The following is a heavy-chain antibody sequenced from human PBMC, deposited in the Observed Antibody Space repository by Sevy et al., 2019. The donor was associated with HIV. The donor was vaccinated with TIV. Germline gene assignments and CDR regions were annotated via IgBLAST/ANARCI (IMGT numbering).Heavy chain of an antibody. V-gene: IGHV4-59*13. CDR3: ARESIGYGSGRFFDY. J-gene: IGHJ4*02. CDR2: IYYSGTA. D-gene: IGHD3-10*01. Sequence: SETLSLTCTVSGGSISNYYWSWIRQPPGKGLEWIGYIYYSGTANYNPSLKSRVTISVDTYKNQFSLKLNSVTAADTAVYYCARESIGYGSGRFFDYWGQGSLVTVSS. CDR1: GGSISNYY.